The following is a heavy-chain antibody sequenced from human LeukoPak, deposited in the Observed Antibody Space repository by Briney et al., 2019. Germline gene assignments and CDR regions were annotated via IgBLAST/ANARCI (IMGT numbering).Heavy chain of an antibody. J-gene: IGHJ4*02. D-gene: IGHD5-12*01. CDR2: IYYSGST. Sequence: PSETLSLTCTVSGGSISSYYWSWIRQPPGKGLEWIGYIYYSGSTNYNPSLKSRVTISVDTYKNQFSLKLSSVTAADTAVYYCAGEAIVATINYWGQGTLVTVSS. V-gene: IGHV4-59*01. CDR3: AGEAIVATINY. CDR1: GGSISSYY.